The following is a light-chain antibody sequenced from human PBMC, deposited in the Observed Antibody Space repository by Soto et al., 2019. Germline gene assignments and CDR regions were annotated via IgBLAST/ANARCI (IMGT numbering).Light chain of an antibody. CDR1: QGISRY. CDR3: QQYYSYPQT. V-gene: IGKV1-8*01. Sequence: AIRMTQSPSSLSASTGDRVTITCRASQGISRYLAWYQQKPGKAPKLLIYAASTLQSGVPSRFSGSGSRTDFTLTISCLQYEDFATYYCQQYYSYPQTFGQGTKLEIK. J-gene: IGKJ2*01. CDR2: AAS.